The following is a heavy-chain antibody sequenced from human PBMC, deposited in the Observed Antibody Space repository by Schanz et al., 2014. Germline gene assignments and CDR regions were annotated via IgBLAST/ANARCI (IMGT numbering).Heavy chain of an antibody. Sequence: VQLLESGGGLVQPGGSLRLSCAASGFTFSSYAMSWVRQAPGKGLEWVAVIWSDGSTKYYADSVKGRFTISRDNSKNTLYLQMNSLRADDTAVYFCARAHGNNWYGKGLDYWGQGTLVTVSS. CDR3: ARAHGNNWYGKGLDY. CDR2: IWSDGSTK. CDR1: GFTFSSYA. V-gene: IGHV3-33*08. J-gene: IGHJ4*02. D-gene: IGHD1-1*01.